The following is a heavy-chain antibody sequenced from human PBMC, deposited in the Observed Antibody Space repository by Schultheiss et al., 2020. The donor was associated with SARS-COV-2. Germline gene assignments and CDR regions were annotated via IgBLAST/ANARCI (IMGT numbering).Heavy chain of an antibody. Sequence: GGSLRLSCAASGFTFSSYGMHWVRQAPGKGLEWFSSISSSSSYTNYADSVKGRFTISRDNSKNTLYLQMNSLRAEDTAVYYCAKDLFGTTVTTSVYWGQGTLVTVSS. CDR2: ISSSSSYT. CDR3: AKDLFGTTVTTSVY. D-gene: IGHD4-17*01. V-gene: IGHV3-21*04. CDR1: GFTFSSYG. J-gene: IGHJ4*02.